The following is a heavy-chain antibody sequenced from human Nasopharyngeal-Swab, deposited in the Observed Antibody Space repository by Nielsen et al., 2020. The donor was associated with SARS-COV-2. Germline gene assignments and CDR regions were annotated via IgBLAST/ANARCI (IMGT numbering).Heavy chain of an antibody. CDR3: AKSVGITMARGAKDV. CDR1: GFTVSSYA. D-gene: IGHD3-10*01. V-gene: IGHV3-23*01. J-gene: IGHJ6*04. CDR2: ISGSGGST. Sequence: GGSRRLSWAASGFTVSSYAMSWVRQAAGRGLEWVSAISGSGGSTYYADTVKGRFTISRDNSKNTLYLQMNSLRAEDTAVYYCAKSVGITMARGAKDVWGKGTTVTVSS.